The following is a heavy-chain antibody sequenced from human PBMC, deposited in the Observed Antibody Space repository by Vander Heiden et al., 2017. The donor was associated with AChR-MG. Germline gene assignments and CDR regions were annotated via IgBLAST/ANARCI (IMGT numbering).Heavy chain of an antibody. Sequence: EVQLLASGGGLVQPGRSLRLSCAASGFTFSSYAMTWVRQTPRKGLEWVSTIDNSGGSTYYASSVRGRFTISRDTSKNKLYLQMNSLRGEDRAIYYCARLLGDDYWGQGTLVTVSS. CDR3: ARLLGDDY. CDR1: GFTFSSYA. J-gene: IGHJ4*02. CDR2: IDNSGGST. D-gene: IGHD2-21*02. V-gene: IGHV3-23*01.